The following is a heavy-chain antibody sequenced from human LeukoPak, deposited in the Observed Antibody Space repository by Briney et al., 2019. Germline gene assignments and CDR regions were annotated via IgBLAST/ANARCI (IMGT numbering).Heavy chain of an antibody. V-gene: IGHV4-34*01. CDR1: GGSFSGYY. J-gene: IGHJ4*02. CDR3: ARATRYSSGWSRYYFDY. CDR2: INHSGST. Sequence: NTSETLSLTCAVYGGSFSGYYWSWIRQPPGKGLEWIGEINHSGSTNYNPSLKSRVTISVDTSKNQFSLKLSSVTAADTAVYYCARATRYSSGWSRYYFDYWGRGTLVTVSS. D-gene: IGHD6-19*01.